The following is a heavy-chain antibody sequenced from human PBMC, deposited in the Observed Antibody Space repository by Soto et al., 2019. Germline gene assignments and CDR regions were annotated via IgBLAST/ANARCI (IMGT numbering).Heavy chain of an antibody. V-gene: IGHV4-59*01. Sequence: SETLSLTCTVSGGSISSYYWSWIRQPPGKGLEWIGYIYYSESTNYNPSLKSRVTISVDTSKNQFSLKLSSVTAADTAVYYCARVAPRLLWFGELYFDYWGQGTLVTVSS. CDR3: ARVAPRLLWFGELYFDY. J-gene: IGHJ4*02. CDR2: IYYSEST. CDR1: GGSISSYY. D-gene: IGHD3-10*01.